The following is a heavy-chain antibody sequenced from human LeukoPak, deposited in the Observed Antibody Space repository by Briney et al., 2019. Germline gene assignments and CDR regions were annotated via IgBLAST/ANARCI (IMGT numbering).Heavy chain of an antibody. D-gene: IGHD2-2*01. CDR2: INHSGST. J-gene: IGHJ3*02. CDR3: ARDESVVVVPAAIESGDTDDAFDI. Sequence: PSQTLSLTCAVYGGSFSGYYWSWIRQPPGKGLEWIGEINHSGSTNYNPSLKSRVTISVDTSKNQFSLKLSSVTAADTAVYYCARDESVVVVPAAIESGDTDDAFDIWGQGTMVTVSS. CDR1: GGSFSGYY. V-gene: IGHV4-34*01.